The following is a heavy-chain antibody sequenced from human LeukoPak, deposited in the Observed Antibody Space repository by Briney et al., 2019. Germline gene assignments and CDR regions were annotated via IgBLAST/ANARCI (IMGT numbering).Heavy chain of an antibody. J-gene: IGHJ6*02. CDR2: IHYLTNP. CDR3: ARHPVGPGGLDV. Sequence: MTSETLSLTCTVSGGSINSVNYYWGWIRQPPGKGLEWIGMIHYLTNPAYNPSLKSRVTISIDTSKNQFSLKLSSVTAADTAVYYCARHPVGPGGLDVWGQGTTVTVSS. V-gene: IGHV4-39*01. CDR1: GGSINSVNYY.